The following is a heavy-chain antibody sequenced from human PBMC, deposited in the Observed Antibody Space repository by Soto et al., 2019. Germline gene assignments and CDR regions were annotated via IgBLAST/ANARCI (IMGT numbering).Heavy chain of an antibody. D-gene: IGHD4-4*01. CDR1: GGSISSGDYY. V-gene: IGHV4-30-4*01. Sequence: QVQLQESGPGLVKPSQTLSLTCTVSGGSISSGDYYWSWIRQPPGNGLEWIGYIYYSGSTYYSPSLRSRVTLSVDTSKNQFSLKLSSVTAADSAGYYCARSNYGAWDYWGEGTLVTVAS. CDR2: IYYSGST. J-gene: IGHJ4*02. CDR3: ARSNYGAWDY.